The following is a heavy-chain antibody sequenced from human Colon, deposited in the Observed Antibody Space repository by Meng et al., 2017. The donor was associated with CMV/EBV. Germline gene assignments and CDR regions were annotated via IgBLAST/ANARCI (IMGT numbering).Heavy chain of an antibody. CDR1: GLSVSIHY. CDR3: VSSVTGRF. V-gene: IGHV3-66*02. Sequence: GESLKISCAVSGLSVSIHYMSWLRQAPGKGLEFVSVVNSGGTTYYGDSVKGQFTISRDNSKNTLFLQMTSLKVEDTAVYYCVSSVTGRFWGQGTLVTVSS. CDR2: VNSGGTT. D-gene: IGHD3-10*01. J-gene: IGHJ4*02.